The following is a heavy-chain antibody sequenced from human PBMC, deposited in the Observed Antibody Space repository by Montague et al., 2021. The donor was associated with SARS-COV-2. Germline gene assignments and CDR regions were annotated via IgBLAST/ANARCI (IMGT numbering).Heavy chain of an antibody. CDR2: IYYSGST. CDR3: ARIWYSSGYQGIYYFDY. J-gene: IGHJ4*02. D-gene: IGHD3-22*01. Sequence: SETLSLTCTVSGGSISSYYWSWIRQPPGKGLEWIGYIYYSGSTNYNPSLKSRVTISVDTSKNQFSLKLSSVTAADTAVYYRARIWYSSGYQGIYYFDYWGQGTLVTVSS. V-gene: IGHV4-59*01. CDR1: GGSISSYY.